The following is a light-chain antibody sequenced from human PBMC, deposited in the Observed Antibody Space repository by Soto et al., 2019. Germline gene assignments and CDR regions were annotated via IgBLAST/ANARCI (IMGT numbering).Light chain of an antibody. J-gene: IGKJ2*01. V-gene: IGKV1-39*01. Sequence: DIQMTQSPASLSASVGDRVTITCRASQSIITYLNWYQQKPTKAPKLLIYDASSLQSGVPSRFIGSGSGTDFTLTITSLQPEDFETYFCQQSYSTPHTFGQGTKLE. CDR2: DAS. CDR3: QQSYSTPHT. CDR1: QSIITY.